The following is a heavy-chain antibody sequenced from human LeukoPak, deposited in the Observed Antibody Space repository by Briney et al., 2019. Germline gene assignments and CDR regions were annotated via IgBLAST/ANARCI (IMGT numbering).Heavy chain of an antibody. CDR3: TITMLRGVIVPNYFDF. D-gene: IGHD3-10*01. CDR2: IRSKASGGTT. J-gene: IGHJ4*02. V-gene: IGHV3-49*04. CDR1: GFTFGDYA. Sequence: GGSLRLSCTASGFTFGDYAMNWVRQAPGKGLEWVGFIRSKASGGTTEYAASVKGRFTISRDDSKSIAYLQMNSLKTEDTAMYYCTITMLRGVIVPNYFDFWGQGTLVTVSS.